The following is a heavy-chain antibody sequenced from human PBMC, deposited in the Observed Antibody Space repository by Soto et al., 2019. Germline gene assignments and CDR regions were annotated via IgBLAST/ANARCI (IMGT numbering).Heavy chain of an antibody. CDR3: ARSRRGAYSSGWYSPSGYYHYGIDV. J-gene: IGHJ6*04. Sequence: GESLKISCKGSGYSFTTYWIGWVRQMPGKGLEWMGIIYPGDSDTRYSPSFQGQVTISADKSISTAYFQWTSLKASDTAMYYCARSRRGAYSSGWYSPSGYYHYGIDVWGKGSKVPVAS. CDR2: IYPGDSDT. V-gene: IGHV5-51*01. D-gene: IGHD6-19*01. CDR1: GYSFTTYW.